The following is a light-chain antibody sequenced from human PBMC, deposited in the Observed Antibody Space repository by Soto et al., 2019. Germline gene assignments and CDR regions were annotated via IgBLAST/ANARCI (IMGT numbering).Light chain of an antibody. Sequence: DVVMTQSPLSLPVTLGQPASISCSSSQSLVNRYGNTYLSWFQQRPVPSLGRLIYKVSNWDSGVPERFSGSGSGTDFTLKISRVEAEDSGVYFYMQGPHWPPTFGQGTRLE. V-gene: IGKV2D-30*01. CDR1: QSLVNRYGNTY. J-gene: IGKJ5*01. CDR3: MQGPHWPPT. CDR2: KVS.